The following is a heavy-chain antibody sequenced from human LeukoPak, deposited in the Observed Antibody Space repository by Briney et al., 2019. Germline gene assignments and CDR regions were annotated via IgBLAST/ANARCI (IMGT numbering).Heavy chain of an antibody. J-gene: IGHJ4*02. Sequence: ASVKVSCKVSGYTLTELSMHWVRQAPGQGLEWIGRINPNSGDTNYAQKFQGRVTMTRDTSISTAYMELSRLRSDDTAVYYCARDYCSSTSCLFDYWGQGTLVTVSS. CDR2: INPNSGDT. CDR1: GYTLTELS. CDR3: ARDYCSSTSCLFDY. D-gene: IGHD2-2*01. V-gene: IGHV1-2*06.